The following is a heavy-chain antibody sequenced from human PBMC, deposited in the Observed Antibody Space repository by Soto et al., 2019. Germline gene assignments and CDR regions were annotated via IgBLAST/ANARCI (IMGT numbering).Heavy chain of an antibody. D-gene: IGHD4-17*01. J-gene: IGHJ4*02. CDR1: GGTLSSYA. Sequence: SVKVSCKASGGTLSSYAISWVRQAPGQGLEWMGGIIPIFGTANYAQKFQGRVTITADKSTSTAYMELSSQRSEDTAVYYCARDRGELRWYNFDYWGQGTLVTVSS. CDR2: IIPIFGTA. V-gene: IGHV1-69*06. CDR3: ARDRGELRWYNFDY.